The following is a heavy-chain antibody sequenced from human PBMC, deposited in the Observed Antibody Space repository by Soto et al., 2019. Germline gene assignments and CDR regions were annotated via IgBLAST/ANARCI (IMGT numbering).Heavy chain of an antibody. CDR2: VYFDDSET. D-gene: IGHD3-3*02. Sequence: GESLKISWEGSGYMFTSYWISLVRQMPGKGLEWRGIVYFDDSETKYVPSVEGEFSISANSSLNIAYLPWTSLRASDTAMYYCARVRILSGLFRSFDYWGQGTQVTVSS. J-gene: IGHJ4*02. CDR3: ARVRILSGLFRSFDY. V-gene: IGHV5-51*01. CDR1: GYMFTSYW.